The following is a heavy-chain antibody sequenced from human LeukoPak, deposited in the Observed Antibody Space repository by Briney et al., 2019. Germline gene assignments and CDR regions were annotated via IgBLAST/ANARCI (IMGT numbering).Heavy chain of an antibody. CDR2: VNPTDGST. CDR1: GYTFTSYY. V-gene: IGHV1-46*01. CDR3: AREFYTAFDI. J-gene: IGHJ3*02. D-gene: IGHD2-2*02. Sequence: ASVKGSCKASGYTFTSYYIHWVRQAPGQGLEWMGKVNPTDGSTTYARKFQGRVTMTRDTSTSTVYMELISLRSEDTAVYYCAREFYTAFDIWGQGTMVTVSS.